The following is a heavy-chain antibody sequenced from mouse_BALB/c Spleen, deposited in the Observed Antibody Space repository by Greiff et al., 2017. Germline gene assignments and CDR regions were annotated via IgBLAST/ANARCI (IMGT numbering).Heavy chain of an antibody. D-gene: IGHD2-4*01. J-gene: IGHJ4*01. Sequence: EVKLQESGPGLVKPSQSLSLTCSVTGYSITSGYYWNWIRQFPGNKLEWMGYISYDGSNNYNPSLKNRISITRDTSKNQFFLKLNSVTTEDTATYYCARGMITTSYYAMDYWGQGTSVTVSS. CDR2: ISYDGSN. V-gene: IGHV3-6*02. CDR1: GYSITSGYY. CDR3: ARGMITTSYYAMDY.